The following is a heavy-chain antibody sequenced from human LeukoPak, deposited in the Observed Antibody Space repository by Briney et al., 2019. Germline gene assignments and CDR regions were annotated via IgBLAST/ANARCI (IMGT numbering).Heavy chain of an antibody. Sequence: GSLRLSCAASGFTFSSYSMNWVRQAPGKGLEWVSSISSSSYIYYADSVKGRFTISRDNAKNSLYLQMNSLRAEDTAVYYCARYRYSSSWYVGGHYYYMDVWGKGTTVTISS. CDR3: ARYRYSSSWYVGGHYYYMDV. CDR1: GFTFSSYS. V-gene: IGHV3-21*01. D-gene: IGHD6-13*01. CDR2: ISSSSYI. J-gene: IGHJ6*03.